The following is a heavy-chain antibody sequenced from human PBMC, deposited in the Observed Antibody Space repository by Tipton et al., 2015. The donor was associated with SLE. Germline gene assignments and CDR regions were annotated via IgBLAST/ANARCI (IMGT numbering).Heavy chain of an antibody. V-gene: IGHV4-39*07. Sequence: TLSLTCTVSGGSISSSSYYWGWIRQPPGKGLEWIGSIYYSGSTYYNPSLKSRVTISVDTSKNQFSLKLSSVTAADTAVYYCARSNEARGVIDYWGQGTLVTVSS. CDR3: ARSNEARGVIDY. CDR1: GGSISSSSYY. J-gene: IGHJ4*02. CDR2: IYYSGST. D-gene: IGHD3-10*01.